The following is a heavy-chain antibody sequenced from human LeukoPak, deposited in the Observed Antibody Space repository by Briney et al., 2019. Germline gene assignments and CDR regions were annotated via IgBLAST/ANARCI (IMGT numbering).Heavy chain of an antibody. V-gene: IGHV3-48*02. Sequence: PGGSLRLSCAASGFTFRSYSMNWVRQAPGKGLEWVSYFGGTSSTIPYADSVKGRFTISRDNAKNSLYLQMNSLRDEDTAVYYCARDVDYAFDYWGQGTLVMVSS. CDR3: ARDVDYAFDY. CDR1: GFTFRSYS. D-gene: IGHD4-17*01. CDR2: FGGTSSTI. J-gene: IGHJ4*02.